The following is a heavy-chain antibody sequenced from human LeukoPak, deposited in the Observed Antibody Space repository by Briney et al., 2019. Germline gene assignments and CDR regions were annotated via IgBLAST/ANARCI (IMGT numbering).Heavy chain of an antibody. D-gene: IGHD3-10*01. CDR2: INTNGDDT. CDR3: VKDFRGGGYYTSFDY. CDR1: GFTFSTFA. J-gene: IGHJ4*02. Sequence: PGGSLRLSCSASGFTFSTFAMHLVRQAPGKGLEHVSTINTNGDDTYYADSVKGRFTISRDNSKRTLYLQMSSLRAEDTAVYYCVKDFRGGGYYTSFDYWGQGTLVTVSS. V-gene: IGHV3-64D*09.